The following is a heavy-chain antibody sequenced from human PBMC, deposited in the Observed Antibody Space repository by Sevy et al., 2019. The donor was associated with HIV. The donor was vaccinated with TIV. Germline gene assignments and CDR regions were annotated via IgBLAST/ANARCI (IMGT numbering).Heavy chain of an antibody. D-gene: IGHD5-18*01. V-gene: IGHV3-48*01. CDR1: EFSFSSYS. J-gene: IGHJ4*02. CDR2: ISSSSSTM. Sequence: GGSLRLSCAASEFSFSSYSMNWVRQAPGQGLEWVSYISSSSSTMYYADSGKGRFTISRDNAKNSLYLQMNTLRAEDTAVYYCARTKSNTAMVSSDYWGQGTLVTVSS. CDR3: ARTKSNTAMVSSDY.